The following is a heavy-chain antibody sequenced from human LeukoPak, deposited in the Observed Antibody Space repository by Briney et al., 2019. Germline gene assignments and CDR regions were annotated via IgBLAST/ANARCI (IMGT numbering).Heavy chain of an antibody. CDR1: GYSFTSYW. CDR2: IDPSDSYT. V-gene: IGHV5-10-1*01. D-gene: IGHD3-10*01. Sequence: GESLRISCKGSGYSFTSYWISWVRQMPGKGLEWMGRIDPSDSYTNYSPSFQGHVTISADKSISTAYLQWSSLKASDTPMYYCGRSLGELLSSYYYGMDVWGKGPTVTVSS. J-gene: IGHJ6*04. CDR3: GRSLGELLSSYYYGMDV.